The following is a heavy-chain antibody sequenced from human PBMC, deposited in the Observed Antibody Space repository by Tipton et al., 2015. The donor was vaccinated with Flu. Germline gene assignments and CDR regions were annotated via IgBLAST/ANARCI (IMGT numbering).Heavy chain of an antibody. CDR1: GSSISSGYY. J-gene: IGHJ4*02. D-gene: IGHD3-16*01. CDR2: VYHTGTT. CDR3: ARAQDYVWGGSLIDL. V-gene: IGHV4-38-2*02. Sequence: TLSLTCTVSGSSISSGYYWGWIRQPPGKGLEWIANVYHTGTTYYNPSLRSRVTISVDTSKKQFSLKLSSVTAADTAIYYCARAQDYVWGGSLIDLWGQGTRVTVSS.